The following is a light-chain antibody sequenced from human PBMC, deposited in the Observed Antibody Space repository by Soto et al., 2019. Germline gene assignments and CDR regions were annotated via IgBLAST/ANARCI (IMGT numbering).Light chain of an antibody. V-gene: IGLV2-14*01. Sequence: QSALTQPASVSGSPGQSITISCTGTSSDVGGYNYVSWYQQHPGKAPKLMIYEVSNRPSGVSNRFSGSMSGNTASLTISGLQAEDEADYYCSSYTSSSTHWVFGGGTKVTVL. J-gene: IGLJ3*02. CDR1: SSDVGGYNY. CDR2: EVS. CDR3: SSYTSSSTHWV.